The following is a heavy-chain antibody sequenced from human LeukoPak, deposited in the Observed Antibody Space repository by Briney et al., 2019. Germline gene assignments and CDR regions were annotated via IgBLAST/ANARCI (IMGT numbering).Heavy chain of an antibody. CDR2: ISSSSSTI. CDR1: GFTFSSYS. Sequence: PGGSPRLSCAASGFTFSSYSMNWVRQAPGKGLEWVSYISSSSSTIYYADSVKGRFTISRDNAKNSLYLQMNSLRAEDTAVYYCAVGEVVPAAMLGYWGQGTLVTVSS. CDR3: AVGEVVPAAMLGY. J-gene: IGHJ4*02. D-gene: IGHD2-2*01. V-gene: IGHV3-48*01.